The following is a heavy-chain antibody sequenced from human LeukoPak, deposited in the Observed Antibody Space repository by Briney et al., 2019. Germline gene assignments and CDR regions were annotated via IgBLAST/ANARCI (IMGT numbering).Heavy chain of an antibody. Sequence: PSETLSLTCTVSGGSISSYYWSWIRQPPGKGLEWIGYIYYSGSTNYNPSLKSRVTISVDTSKNQFSLKLSSVTAADTAVYYCAGYDDGSGGNWFDPWGQGTLVTVSS. CDR1: GGSISSYY. D-gene: IGHD3-10*01. CDR2: IYYSGST. J-gene: IGHJ5*02. CDR3: AGYDDGSGGNWFDP. V-gene: IGHV4-59*01.